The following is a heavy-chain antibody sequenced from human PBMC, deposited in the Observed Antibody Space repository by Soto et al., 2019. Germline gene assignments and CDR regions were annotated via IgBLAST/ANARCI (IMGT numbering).Heavy chain of an antibody. CDR3: AKSISYYDFWSGEHYYYGMDV. J-gene: IGHJ6*02. D-gene: IGHD3-3*01. CDR2: ISYDGSNK. Sequence: QVQLVESGGGVVQPGRSLRLSCAASGFTFSSYGMHWVRQAPGKGLEWVAVISYDGSNKYYADSVKGRFTISRDNSKNTLYLQMNSLRAEDTAVYYCAKSISYYDFWSGEHYYYGMDVWGQGTTVTVSS. CDR1: GFTFSSYG. V-gene: IGHV3-30*18.